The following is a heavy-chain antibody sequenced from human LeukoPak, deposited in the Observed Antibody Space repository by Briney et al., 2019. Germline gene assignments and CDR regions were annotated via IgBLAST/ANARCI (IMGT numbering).Heavy chain of an antibody. D-gene: IGHD2-21*02. V-gene: IGHV4-34*01. Sequence: PSETLSLTCAVYGGSFSGYYWSWIRQPPGEGLEWIGEINHSGSTNYNPSLKSRVTISVDTSKNQFSLKLSSVTAADTAVYYCARVRIVVVTASSNQSDAFDIWGQGTMVTVSS. CDR1: GGSFSGYY. CDR3: ARVRIVVVTASSNQSDAFDI. J-gene: IGHJ3*02. CDR2: INHSGST.